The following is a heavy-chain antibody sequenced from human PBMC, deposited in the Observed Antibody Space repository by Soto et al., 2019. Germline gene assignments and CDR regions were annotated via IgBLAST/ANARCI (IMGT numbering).Heavy chain of an antibody. D-gene: IGHD3-22*01. Sequence: QVQLVQSGAEVKKPGSSVKVSCKASGGTFSSYTISWVRQAPGQGLEWMGRIIPILGIANYAQKFQGRVTSTADKSTSTAYMELSSLRSEDTAVYYCATRGDRSGYYDACWGQGTLVTVS. CDR1: GGTFSSYT. CDR2: IIPILGIA. J-gene: IGHJ4*02. CDR3: ATRGDRSGYYDAC. V-gene: IGHV1-69*02.